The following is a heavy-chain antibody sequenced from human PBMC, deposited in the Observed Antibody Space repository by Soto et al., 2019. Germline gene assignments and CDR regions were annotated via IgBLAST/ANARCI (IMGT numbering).Heavy chain of an antibody. J-gene: IGHJ4*02. CDR1: GFSFSSYA. V-gene: IGHV3-23*01. D-gene: IGHD5-12*01. CDR2: ISARGGSV. Sequence: EVQLLESGGGLVQPGGSLRLSCAASGFSFSSYAMVWVRQAPGKGLEWVSVISARGGSVYFADSVKGRFTISRDNSKNVLSLERNSLRAEDTATYFWAKGSIEYSAAVDNWGQGTLVVVSS. CDR3: AKGSIEYSAAVDN.